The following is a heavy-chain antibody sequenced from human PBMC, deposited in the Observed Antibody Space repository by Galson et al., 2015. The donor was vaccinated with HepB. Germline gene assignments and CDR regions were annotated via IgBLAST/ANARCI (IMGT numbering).Heavy chain of an antibody. V-gene: IGHV3-30-3*01. J-gene: IGHJ3*02. CDR3: ARGIQDQNYDILTGYLFSQPFDI. D-gene: IGHD3-9*01. CDR2: ISYDGSNK. CDR1: GFTFSSYA. Sequence: SLRLSCAASGFTFSSYAMHWVRKAPGTGLEWVAVISYDGSNKHYADSVEGRFTISRDNSKNTLYLQMNSLRAEDTAVYYCARGIQDQNYDILTGYLFSQPFDIWGQGTMVTVSS.